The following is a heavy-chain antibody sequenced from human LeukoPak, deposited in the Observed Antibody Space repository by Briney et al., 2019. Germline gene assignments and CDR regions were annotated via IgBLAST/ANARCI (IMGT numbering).Heavy chain of an antibody. CDR1: GYSISSGYY. CDR2: IYYSVSS. CDR3: ARKKTYYDFWSGFSRDYYYYYMDV. J-gene: IGHJ6*03. V-gene: IGHV4-38-2*02. Sequence: SETLSLTCIVSGYSISSGYYWGWIRQPPGKGLEWIGSIYYSVSSFYNPSLMSRVTISVDTSKNQFSLNLSSVTAADTAVYYCARKKTYYDFWSGFSRDYYYYYMDVWGKGTTVTVSS. D-gene: IGHD3-3*01.